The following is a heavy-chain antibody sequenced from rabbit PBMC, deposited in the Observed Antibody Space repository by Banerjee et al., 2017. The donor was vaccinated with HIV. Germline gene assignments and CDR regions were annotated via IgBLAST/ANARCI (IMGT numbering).Heavy chain of an antibody. V-gene: IGHV1S45*01. J-gene: IGHJ4*01. CDR2: IYTGSGST. Sequence: QEQLVESGGGLVQPEGSLTLTCTASGFDFSSNAMCWVRQAPGKGLEWIASIYTGSGSTYYASWAKGRFTISKTSSSTVTLQMTSLTAADTATYFCARDLAGAIGWNFNLWGPGTLVTVS. CDR1: GFDFSSNA. CDR3: ARDLAGAIGWNFNL. D-gene: IGHD4-1*01.